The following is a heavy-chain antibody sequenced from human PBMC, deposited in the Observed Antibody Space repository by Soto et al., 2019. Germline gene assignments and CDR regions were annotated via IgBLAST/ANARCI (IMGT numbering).Heavy chain of an antibody. D-gene: IGHD3-10*01. CDR2: ISGSGGST. V-gene: IGHV3-23*01. CDR1: GFTFRSYA. CDR3: AMLGESPYYYYGMEV. Sequence: EVQRLESGGGLVQPWGSLILSCAASGFTFRSYAMSWVRQAPGKGLEWVSAISGSGGSTYYADSVKGRFTISRDNSKNTLYLQMNSLRAEETAVYYCAMLGESPYYYYGMEVWGQGTTVTVSS. J-gene: IGHJ6*02.